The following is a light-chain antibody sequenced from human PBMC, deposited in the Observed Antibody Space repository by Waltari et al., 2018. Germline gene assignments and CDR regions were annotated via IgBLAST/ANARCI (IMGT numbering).Light chain of an antibody. CDR2: GAS. Sequence: IVLTQSPGTLSFSPGERAPLSCRASQSVSRSLAWYQQKPGQAPKLLIYGASTRATGIPDRFTGSGSGTDFSLTISSLEPEDFAIYFCQHYVRLPATFGQGTKVEIK. CDR3: QHYVRLPAT. CDR1: QSVSRS. J-gene: IGKJ1*01. V-gene: IGKV3-20*01.